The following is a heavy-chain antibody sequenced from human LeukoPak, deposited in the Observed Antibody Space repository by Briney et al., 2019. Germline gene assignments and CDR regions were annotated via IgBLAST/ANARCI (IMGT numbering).Heavy chain of an antibody. CDR1: GFTFSRYT. CDR3: ARASGGSYGDFDL. V-gene: IGHV3-21*01. D-gene: IGHD1-26*01. Sequence: GGSLRLSCAASGFTFSRYTMNWVRQAPGKGLEWVSSISSSGTYIFYADSVKGRLTISRDNAKNSLYLQMNSLRAEDTAVYYCARASGGSYGDFDLWGRGTLVTVSS. J-gene: IGHJ2*01. CDR2: ISSSGTYI.